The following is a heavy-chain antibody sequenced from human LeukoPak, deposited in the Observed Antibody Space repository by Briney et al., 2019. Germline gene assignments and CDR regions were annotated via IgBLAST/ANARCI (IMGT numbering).Heavy chain of an antibody. D-gene: IGHD2-15*01. Sequence: SETLSLTCAVSGGSISSGGYSWRWIRQPPGKGLEWIVYIYHSGSTYYNPSLKSRVTISVDRSKNQFSLKLSSVTAADTAVYYCARGVSEPPCSGGSCYLEDFDYWGQGTLVTVSS. V-gene: IGHV4-30-2*01. CDR1: GGSISSGGYS. CDR3: ARGVSEPPCSGGSCYLEDFDY. CDR2: IYHSGST. J-gene: IGHJ4*02.